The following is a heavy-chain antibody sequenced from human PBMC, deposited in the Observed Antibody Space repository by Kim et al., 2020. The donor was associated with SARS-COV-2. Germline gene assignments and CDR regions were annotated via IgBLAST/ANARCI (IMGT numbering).Heavy chain of an antibody. CDR1: GGSISSGGYY. D-gene: IGHD3-22*01. CDR3: ASYYDSSGYYLGAFDI. CDR2: IYYSGST. Sequence: SETLSLTCTVSGGSISSGGYYWSWIRQHPGKGLEWIGYIYYSGSTYYNPSLKSRVTISVDTSKNQFSLKLSSVTAADTAVYYCASYYDSSGYYLGAFDIWGQGTMVTVSS. J-gene: IGHJ3*02. V-gene: IGHV4-31*03.